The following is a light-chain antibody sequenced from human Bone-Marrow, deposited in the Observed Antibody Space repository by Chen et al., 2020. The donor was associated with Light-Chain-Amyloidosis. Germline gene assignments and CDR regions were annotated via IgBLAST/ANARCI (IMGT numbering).Light chain of an antibody. CDR3: QQYYSAPWT. CDR1: QSMLFSSNSENY. CDR2: WAS. J-gene: IGKJ1*01. Sequence: DIVMTQAPDSLAVSLGGRATINCKSGQSMLFSSNSENYLAWYQKKPGQPPKLLIYWASTRESVVPDRFSGSGSGTDFTLTISSLQAEDVAVYYCQQYYSAPWTFGQGTKVDVK. V-gene: IGKV4-1*01.